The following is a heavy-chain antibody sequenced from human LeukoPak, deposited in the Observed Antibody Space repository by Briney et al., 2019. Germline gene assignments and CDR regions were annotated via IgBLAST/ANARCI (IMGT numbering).Heavy chain of an antibody. CDR1: GYSFTSYW. CDR3: ARMAKDSSGYLEYYFDY. V-gene: IGHV5-51*01. J-gene: IGHJ4*02. D-gene: IGHD3-22*01. Sequence: KRGESLKISCKGSGYSFTSYWIGWVRQMPGKGLEWMGIIYPGDSDTRYSPSFQGQVTISADKSISTAYLQWSSLKASDTAMYYCARMAKDSSGYLEYYFDYWGQGTLVTGSS. CDR2: IYPGDSDT.